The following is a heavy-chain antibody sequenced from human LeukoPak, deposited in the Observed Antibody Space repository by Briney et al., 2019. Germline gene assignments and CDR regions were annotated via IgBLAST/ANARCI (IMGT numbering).Heavy chain of an antibody. CDR1: GFTFSTYI. D-gene: IGHD2-15*01. V-gene: IGHV3-21*01. CDR3: AKAGAVVVVAAKYFDY. J-gene: IGHJ4*02. Sequence: GGSLRLSCAASGFTFSTYIMNWVRQTPGKGLEWVSSIGTSTSYIYYADSVKGRFTISRDNAKNSLYLEMNSLRAEDTAVYYCAKAGAVVVVAAKYFDYWGQGTLVTVSS. CDR2: IGTSTSYI.